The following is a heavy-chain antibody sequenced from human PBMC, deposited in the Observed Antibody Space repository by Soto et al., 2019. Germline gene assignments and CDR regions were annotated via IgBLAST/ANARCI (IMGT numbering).Heavy chain of an antibody. D-gene: IGHD5-12*01. V-gene: IGHV3-23*01. Sequence: PWGSLRLSCAASGFTFSSYAMNWVRQAPGKGLEWISVISNSGHSAYYADSVKGRFTISRDNSKNTLYLQIKSLRAKDTAAYYCAKGGPTFLNWFGPWGQGTLVTVSS. CDR3: AKGGPTFLNWFGP. CDR2: ISNSGHSA. CDR1: GFTFSSYA. J-gene: IGHJ5*02.